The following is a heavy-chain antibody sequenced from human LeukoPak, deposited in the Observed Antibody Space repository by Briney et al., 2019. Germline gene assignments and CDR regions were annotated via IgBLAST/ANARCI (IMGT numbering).Heavy chain of an antibody. Sequence: ASVKVSCKVSGYTLTELSMHWVRQAPGKGLEWMGGFDPEDGETIYAQKFQGRVTMTRDTSTSTVYMELSSLRSEDTAVYYCASWYYYGSGESHWGQGTLVTVSS. CDR3: ASWYYYGSGESH. J-gene: IGHJ4*02. CDR2: FDPEDGET. D-gene: IGHD3-10*01. V-gene: IGHV1-24*01. CDR1: GYTLTELS.